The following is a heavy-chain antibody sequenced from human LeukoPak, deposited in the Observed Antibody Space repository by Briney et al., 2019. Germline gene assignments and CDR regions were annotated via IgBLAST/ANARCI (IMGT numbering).Heavy chain of an antibody. CDR2: INHSGST. J-gene: IGHJ4*02. V-gene: IGHV4-34*01. CDR1: GGSFSGYY. Sequence: SETLSLTCAVYGGSFSGYYWSWIRQPLGKGLEWIGEINHSGSTNYNPSLKSRVTISVDTSKNQFSLKLSSVTAADTAVYYCARSGRRGIFGVVIGEDYWGQGTLVTVSS. CDR3: ARSGRRGIFGVVIGEDY. D-gene: IGHD3-3*01.